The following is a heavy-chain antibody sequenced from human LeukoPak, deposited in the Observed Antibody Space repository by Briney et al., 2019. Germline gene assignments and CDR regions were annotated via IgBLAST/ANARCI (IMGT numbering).Heavy chain of an antibody. Sequence: PGGSLRLSCAASGFTVSTNYMSWVRQAPGKGLEWVSVIYSGGSTYYADSVQGRFTISRDNSKNTLFLQMNSLRAEDTAVYYCARVSSWQPTFDPWGQGTLVTVSS. CDR1: GFTVSTNY. J-gene: IGHJ5*02. D-gene: IGHD6-13*01. CDR2: IYSGGST. CDR3: ARVSSWQPTFDP. V-gene: IGHV3-53*01.